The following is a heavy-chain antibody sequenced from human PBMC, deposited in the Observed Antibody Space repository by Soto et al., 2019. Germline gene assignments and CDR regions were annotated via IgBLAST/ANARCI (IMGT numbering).Heavy chain of an antibody. CDR2: IGTAGDT. Sequence: XVSLQLSCEASGFTFSGFDMHWVRQPTGKGLEWVSSIGTAGDTYYAVSVKGRFTISRDNAKNSLSLQMNSLRAGDMAVYFCAKSQEIGTHFFDSWGQGTQVTVSS. J-gene: IGHJ4*02. V-gene: IGHV3-13*01. D-gene: IGHD3-3*02. CDR1: GFTFSGFD. CDR3: AKSQEIGTHFFDS.